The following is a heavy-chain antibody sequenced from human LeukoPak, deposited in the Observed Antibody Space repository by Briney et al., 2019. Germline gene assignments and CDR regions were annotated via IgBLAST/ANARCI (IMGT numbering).Heavy chain of an antibody. J-gene: IGHJ4*02. CDR2: ISYDGSNK. CDR3: AKDINYYDSSGYYF. Sequence: GGSLRLSCAASGFTFSSYGMHWVRQAPGKGLEWVAVISYDGSNKYYADSVKGRFTISRDNSKNTLYLQMNSLRAEDTAVYYRAKDINYYDSSGYYFWGQGTLVTVSS. CDR1: GFTFSSYG. V-gene: IGHV3-30*18. D-gene: IGHD3-22*01.